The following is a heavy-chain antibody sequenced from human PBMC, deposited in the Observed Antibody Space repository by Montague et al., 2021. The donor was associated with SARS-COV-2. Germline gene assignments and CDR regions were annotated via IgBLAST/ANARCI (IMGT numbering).Heavy chain of an antibody. V-gene: IGHV4-59*08. CDR2: IPDRGST. J-gene: IGHJ4*02. CDR3: ARHYSATLPAVY. D-gene: IGHD2-15*01. Sequence: SEILSLTCTVSGGSISSFYWSWFRQPPGKGLEWIGYIPDRGSTNYNPSLTSRVTMSVYTSKNQFSLKVNSVTAADTAVYYCARHYSATLPAVYWGQGTLVTVSS. CDR1: GGSISSFY.